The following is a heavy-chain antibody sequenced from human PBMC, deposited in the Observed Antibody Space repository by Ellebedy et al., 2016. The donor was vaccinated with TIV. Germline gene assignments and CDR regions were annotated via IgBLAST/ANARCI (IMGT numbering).Heavy chain of an antibody. Sequence: AASVKVSCKASGYTFTGYYMHWVRQAPGQGLQWMGWINPNSGVTNYAQKFQGRVTMTRDTSISTAYMELSRLRSDDTAVYYCARGGIAMVRGISSGMDVWGQGTTVTVSS. J-gene: IGHJ6*02. CDR1: GYTFTGYY. CDR2: INPNSGVT. D-gene: IGHD3-10*01. V-gene: IGHV1-2*02. CDR3: ARGGIAMVRGISSGMDV.